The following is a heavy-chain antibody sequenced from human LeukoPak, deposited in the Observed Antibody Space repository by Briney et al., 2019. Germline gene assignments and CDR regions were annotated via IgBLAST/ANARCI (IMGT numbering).Heavy chain of an antibody. CDR2: ISGSGGST. V-gene: IGHV3-23*01. J-gene: IGHJ4*02. CDR1: GFTFSSYT. CDR3: ATRPSIAAADY. Sequence: GGSLRLSCAASGFTFSSYTIHWVRQAPGKGLEWVSAISGSGGSTYYADSVKGRFTISRDNSKNTLYLQMNSLRAEDTAVYYCATRPSIAAADYWGQGTLVTVSS. D-gene: IGHD6-13*01.